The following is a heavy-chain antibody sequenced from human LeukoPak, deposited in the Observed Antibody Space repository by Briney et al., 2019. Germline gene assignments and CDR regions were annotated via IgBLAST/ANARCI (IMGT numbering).Heavy chain of an antibody. Sequence: SETLSLTRTVSGGSISSGSYYWSWIRQPAGRGLEWIGRIYTSGSTNYNPSLKSRVTISVDTSKNQFSLKLSAVTAADTAVNYCARDPVGRYFDWLSPGDYYYYMDVWGKGTTVTVSS. V-gene: IGHV4-61*02. J-gene: IGHJ6*03. CDR2: IYTSGST. CDR1: GGSISSGSYY. D-gene: IGHD3-9*01. CDR3: ARDPVGRYFDWLSPGDYYYYMDV.